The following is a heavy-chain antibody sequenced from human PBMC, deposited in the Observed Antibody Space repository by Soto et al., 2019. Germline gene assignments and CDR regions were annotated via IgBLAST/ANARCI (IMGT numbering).Heavy chain of an antibody. Sequence: PGESLKISCKGSGYSFTTSWIGWVRQMPGKGLEWMGIIFPGDSDTRYSPSFQGQVTISADRSISTAYLQWSSLKASDTAMYYCARVYTYPAIGNVGYWGQGTAVTVSS. J-gene: IGHJ4*02. CDR2: IFPGDSDT. CDR3: ARVYTYPAIGNVGY. CDR1: GYSFTTSW. D-gene: IGHD5-18*01. V-gene: IGHV5-51*01.